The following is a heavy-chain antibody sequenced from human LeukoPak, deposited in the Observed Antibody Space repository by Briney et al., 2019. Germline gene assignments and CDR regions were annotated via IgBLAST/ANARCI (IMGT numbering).Heavy chain of an antibody. CDR2: IFSNGVT. Sequence: PGGSLRLSCTASEFTVSRNYMLWVRQAPGKGLEWVSLIFSNGVTHYADSVKGRFTISRDTSKNTVSLQMNSLRVEDTAMYYCTRDQMNYWGQGTLVTVSS. V-gene: IGHV3-53*01. CDR3: TRDQMNY. J-gene: IGHJ4*02. CDR1: EFTVSRNY. D-gene: IGHD5-24*01.